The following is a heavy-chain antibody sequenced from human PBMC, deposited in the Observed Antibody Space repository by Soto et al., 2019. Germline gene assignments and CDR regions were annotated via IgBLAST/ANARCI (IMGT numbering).Heavy chain of an antibody. CDR3: TTAEYPGYCSGGSCYSDAFDI. Sequence: EVQLVESGGGLVQPGGSLRLSCAASGFTFSNAWMSWVRQAPGKGLEWVGRIKSKTDGGTTDYAAPVKGRFTISRDDSKNTLYLQMNSLKTEDTAVYYCTTAEYPGYCSGGSCYSDAFDIWGQGTMVTVSS. V-gene: IGHV3-15*01. CDR1: GFTFSNAW. J-gene: IGHJ3*02. CDR2: IKSKTDGGTT. D-gene: IGHD2-15*01.